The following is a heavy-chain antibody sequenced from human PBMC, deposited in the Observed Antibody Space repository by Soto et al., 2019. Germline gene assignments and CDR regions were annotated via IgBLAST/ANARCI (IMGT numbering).Heavy chain of an antibody. CDR1: GGSISSYY. Sequence: PSETLSLTCTVSGGSISSYYWSWIRQPPGKGLEWIGYIYYSGSTNYNPSLKSRVTISVDTSKNQFSLKLSSVTAADTTVYYCARVRVILTGYYTPSDAFDIWGQGTMVTVSS. CDR3: ARVRVILTGYYTPSDAFDI. CDR2: IYYSGST. J-gene: IGHJ3*02. D-gene: IGHD3-9*01. V-gene: IGHV4-59*01.